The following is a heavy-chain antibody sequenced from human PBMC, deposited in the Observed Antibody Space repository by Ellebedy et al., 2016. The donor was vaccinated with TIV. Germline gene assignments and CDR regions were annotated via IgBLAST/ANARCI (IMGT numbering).Heavy chain of an antibody. CDR1: GGSVTGYY. CDR3: ARGGGYCSSTNCYPFDP. Sequence: MPSETLSLTCTVSGGSVTGYYWSWIRQPPGKELEWIGYTSSSGSTNYSPSLRSRVTISIDTSRNQFSLMLTSVTAADTGVYYCARGGGYCSSTNCYPFDPWGQGILVTVSS. D-gene: IGHD2-2*01. J-gene: IGHJ5*02. V-gene: IGHV4-59*02. CDR2: TSSSGST.